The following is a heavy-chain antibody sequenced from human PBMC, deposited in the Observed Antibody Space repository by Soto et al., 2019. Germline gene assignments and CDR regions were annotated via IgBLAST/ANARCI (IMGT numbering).Heavy chain of an antibody. Sequence: EVQLVESGGGLVKPGGSLRLFCAASRFTFSSYSMNWVRQAPGKGLEWVSSISSSSSYIYYADSVKGRFTISRDNAKNSLYLQMNSLRAEDTAVYYCARGYSGYDSRLDYWGQGTLVTVSS. CDR2: ISSSSSYI. CDR1: RFTFSSYS. CDR3: ARGYSGYDSRLDY. J-gene: IGHJ4*02. V-gene: IGHV3-21*01. D-gene: IGHD5-12*01.